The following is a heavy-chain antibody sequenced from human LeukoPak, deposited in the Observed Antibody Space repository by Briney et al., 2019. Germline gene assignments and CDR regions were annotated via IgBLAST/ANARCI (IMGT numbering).Heavy chain of an antibody. J-gene: IGHJ4*02. D-gene: IGHD4-17*01. CDR1: GGSISSYY. CDR3: ARVYGADYYFDY. V-gene: IGHV4-59*01. CDR2: IYYSGST. Sequence: SETLSLTCTVSGGSISSYYWSWIRQPPGKGLGWIGYIYYSGSTNYNPSLKSRVTISVDTSKNQFSLKLSSVTAADTAVYYCARVYGADYYFDYWGQGTLVTVSS.